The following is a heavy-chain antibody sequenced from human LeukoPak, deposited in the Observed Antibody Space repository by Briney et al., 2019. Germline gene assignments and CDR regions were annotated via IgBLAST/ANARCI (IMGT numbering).Heavy chain of an antibody. D-gene: IGHD1-26*01. Sequence: PGGSLRLSCAASGFTFSSYAMHWVRQAPGKGLEWVAVISYDGSNKYYADPVKGRFTISRDNSKNTLYLQMNSLRAEDTAVYYCARILLRSGSSFDYWGQGTLVTVSS. CDR3: ARILLRSGSSFDY. CDR2: ISYDGSNK. CDR1: GFTFSSYA. J-gene: IGHJ4*02. V-gene: IGHV3-30-3*01.